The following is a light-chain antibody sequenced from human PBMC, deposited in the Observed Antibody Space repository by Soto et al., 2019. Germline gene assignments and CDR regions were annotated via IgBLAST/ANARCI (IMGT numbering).Light chain of an antibody. CDR2: GAS. CDR3: QQYDDWLRLT. V-gene: IGKV3D-15*01. J-gene: IGKJ4*01. CDR1: QSVNIY. Sequence: EIVMPQSPATLSVSPGERATLSCRASQSVNIYLAWYQQKPGQAPRLLIFGASSRATGIPARFSGSGSGTEFNLTISSLQSEDFAVYFCQQYDDWLRLTFGGGTKVDIK.